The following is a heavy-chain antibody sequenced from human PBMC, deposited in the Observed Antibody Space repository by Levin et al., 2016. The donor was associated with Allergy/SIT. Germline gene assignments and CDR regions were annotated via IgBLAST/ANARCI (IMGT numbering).Heavy chain of an antibody. J-gene: IGHJ4*02. CDR2: ISNYGAST. V-gene: IGHV3-23*01. D-gene: IGHD3-10*01. CDR3: AKVEAYGSGSLGC. Sequence: WIRQPPGKGLEWVSAISNYGASTFYADSVKGRFTISRDNSKHTLSLQINNLRVEDTATYYCAKVEAYGSGSLGCWGQGTLVTVSS.